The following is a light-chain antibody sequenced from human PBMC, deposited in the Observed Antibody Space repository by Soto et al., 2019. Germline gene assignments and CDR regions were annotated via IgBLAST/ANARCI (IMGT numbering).Light chain of an antibody. Sequence: EIVLTQSPGTLSLSPGARAPLSCRASQSLSNNYLAWYQQKPGQAPRPLMSDVSRRATGVPDRFSGSGSGTDFTPIISRLEPEDFAVYYCQQSETSPWTFGQGTKVDI. J-gene: IGKJ1*01. V-gene: IGKV3-20*01. CDR2: DVS. CDR3: QQSETSPWT. CDR1: QSLSNNY.